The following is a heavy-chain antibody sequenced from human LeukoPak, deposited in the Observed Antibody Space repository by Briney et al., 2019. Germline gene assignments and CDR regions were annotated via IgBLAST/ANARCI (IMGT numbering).Heavy chain of an antibody. Sequence: GASVKVSCKASGYTFTSYDIHWVRQATGQGLEWMGWMSPNSDNTGYGQKFQGRVTMTRDTSISTAYMELSSLRSEDTAVYYCARTRSAYYDSRGYSVWGQGTLVTVSS. CDR1: GYTFTSYD. J-gene: IGHJ4*02. CDR2: MSPNSDNT. V-gene: IGHV1-8*01. D-gene: IGHD3-22*01. CDR3: ARTRSAYYDSRGYSV.